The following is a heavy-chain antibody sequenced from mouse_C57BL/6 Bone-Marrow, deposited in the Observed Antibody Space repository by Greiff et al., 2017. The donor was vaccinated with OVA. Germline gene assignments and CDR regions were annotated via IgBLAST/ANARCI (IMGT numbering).Heavy chain of an antibody. Sequence: VKLMESGAELARPGASVKLSCKASGYTFTSYGISWVKQRTGQGLEWIGEIYPRSGNTYYNEKFKGKATLTADKSSSTAYMELRSLTSEDSAVYFCARAGLGRRYWGQGTTLTVSS. V-gene: IGHV1-81*01. CDR1: GYTFTSYG. CDR2: IYPRSGNT. CDR3: ARAGLGRRY. D-gene: IGHD4-1*01. J-gene: IGHJ2*01.